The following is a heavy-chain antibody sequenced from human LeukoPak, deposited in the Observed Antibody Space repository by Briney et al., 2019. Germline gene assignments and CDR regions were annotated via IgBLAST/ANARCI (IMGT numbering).Heavy chain of an antibody. CDR2: ITGSGGIT. D-gene: IGHD3-9*01. V-gene: IGHV3-23*01. CDR1: GFTFSNYA. J-gene: IGHJ4*02. Sequence: GGSLRLSCVASGFTFSNYAMSWVRQAPGNGLEWVSAITGSGGITYYADSVKGRFTISRDNSKNTLYLQMNSLRAEDTAVYYCAKWGDYDVLTGYYDPDYWGQGTLVTVSS. CDR3: AKWGDYDVLTGYYDPDY.